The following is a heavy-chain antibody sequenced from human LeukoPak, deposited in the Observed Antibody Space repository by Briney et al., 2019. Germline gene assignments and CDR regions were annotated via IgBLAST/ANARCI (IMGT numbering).Heavy chain of an antibody. CDR2: ISSSSSYI. J-gene: IGHJ4*02. CDR3: ARARSLWSDDSSGYYLDY. Sequence: GGSLRLSCAASGFTFSSYSMNWVRQAPGKGLEWVSSISSSSSYIYYADSVKGRFTISRDNAKNSLYLQMNSLRAEDTAVYYCARARSLWSDDSSGYYLDYWGQGTLVTVSS. V-gene: IGHV3-21*01. D-gene: IGHD3-22*01. CDR1: GFTFSSYS.